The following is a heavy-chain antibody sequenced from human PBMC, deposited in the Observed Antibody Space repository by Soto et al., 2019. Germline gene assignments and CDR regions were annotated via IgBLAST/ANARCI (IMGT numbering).Heavy chain of an antibody. Sequence: GSGPTLVNPTETLTLTCTVSGFSLSNARMGVSWIRQPPGKALEWLAHIFSNDEKSYSTSLKSRLTISKDTSKSQVVLTMTNMDPVDTATYYCARILICPYYDYVWGSYHYDYWGQGTLVTGSS. J-gene: IGHJ4*02. V-gene: IGHV2-26*01. CDR3: ARILICPYYDYVWGSYHYDY. D-gene: IGHD3-16*02. CDR2: IFSNDEK. CDR1: GFSLSNARMG.